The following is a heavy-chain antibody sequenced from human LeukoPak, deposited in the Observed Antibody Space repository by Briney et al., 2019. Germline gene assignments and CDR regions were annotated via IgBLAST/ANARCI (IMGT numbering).Heavy chain of an antibody. CDR3: ARETDGNLWY. D-gene: IGHD1-1*01. J-gene: IGHJ4*02. Sequence: GGSLRLSCSASGFTFGSYGMHWVRQPPGGGLEWLAFIRFDGNDKQYADSVRGRFTISRDNSKNTLYLQMTNLRVEDTAMYYCARETDGNLWYWGQGTLVAASS. CDR1: GFTFGSYG. V-gene: IGHV3-30*02. CDR2: IRFDGNDK.